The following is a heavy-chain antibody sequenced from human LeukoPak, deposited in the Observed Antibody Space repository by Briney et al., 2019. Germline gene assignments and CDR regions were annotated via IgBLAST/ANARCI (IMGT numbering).Heavy chain of an antibody. Sequence: SETLSLTCTVSGGSIGSYYWSWLRQPPGKGLEWIGCVEYSGSTNYNPSLKSRVTISVDTSKNQFSLKLNSVTAADTAVYYCARVRRSSGGPYAFDIWGQGTRVTVSP. J-gene: IGHJ3*02. D-gene: IGHD1-26*01. V-gene: IGHV4-59*01. CDR2: VEYSGST. CDR3: ARVRRSSGGPYAFDI. CDR1: GGSIGSYY.